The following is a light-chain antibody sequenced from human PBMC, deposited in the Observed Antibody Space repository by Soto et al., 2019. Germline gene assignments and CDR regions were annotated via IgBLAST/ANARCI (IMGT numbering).Light chain of an antibody. CDR3: QPYASSRT. CDR1: QTISNNY. CDR2: GAS. Sequence: EIVLTQSPGTLSLSPGERATLSCRTSQTISNNYLAWYQQKPGQAPRLLIYGASIRATGIPDRFSGSGSVTDFILTISRLDPDDFAVYYCQPYASSRTFDQGTKVEIK. V-gene: IGKV3-20*01. J-gene: IGKJ1*01.